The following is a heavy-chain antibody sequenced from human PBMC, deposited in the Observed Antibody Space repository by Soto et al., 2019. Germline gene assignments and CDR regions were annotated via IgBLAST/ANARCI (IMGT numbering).Heavy chain of an antibody. V-gene: IGHV2-5*02. D-gene: IGHD3-10*01. CDR3: AHKSYYGSGSLEY. CDR2: IYWDDDK. CDR1: GFSLSTGVG. Sequence: QITLKESGPTLVKPTQTLTLTCTFSGFSLSTGVGVGWIRQPPGKALECLALIYWDDDKRYSSSLKSRLTITKDTSKNQVVLIMTNMDPVDTATYYCAHKSYYGSGSLEYWGQGILVTVSS. J-gene: IGHJ4*02.